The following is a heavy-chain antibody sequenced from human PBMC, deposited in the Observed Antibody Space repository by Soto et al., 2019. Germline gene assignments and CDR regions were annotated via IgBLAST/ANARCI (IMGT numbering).Heavy chain of an antibody. CDR1: GGTFSSYA. V-gene: IGHV1-69*06. CDR3: ARSRGSYYVDYYYGMDV. D-gene: IGHD1-26*01. J-gene: IGHJ6*02. Sequence: SVKVSCKASGGTFSSYAISWVRQAPGQGLEWMGGIIPIFGTANYAQKFQGRVTITADKSTSTAYMELSSLRSEDTAVYYCARSRGSYYVDYYYGMDVWGQGPTVTVPS. CDR2: IIPIFGTA.